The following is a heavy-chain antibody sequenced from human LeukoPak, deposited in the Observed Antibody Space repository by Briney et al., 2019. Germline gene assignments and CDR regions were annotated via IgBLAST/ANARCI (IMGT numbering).Heavy chain of an antibody. CDR1: GFTFSSYA. CDR3: ARDYYGSGSYYKYFDY. V-gene: IGHV3-66*01. Sequence: GGSLRLSCAASGFTFSSYAMSWVRQAPGKGLEWVSVIYSGGSTYYADSVKGRFTISRDNSKNTLYLQMNSLRAEDTAVYYCARDYYGSGSYYKYFDYWGQGTLVTVSS. CDR2: IYSGGST. J-gene: IGHJ4*02. D-gene: IGHD3-10*01.